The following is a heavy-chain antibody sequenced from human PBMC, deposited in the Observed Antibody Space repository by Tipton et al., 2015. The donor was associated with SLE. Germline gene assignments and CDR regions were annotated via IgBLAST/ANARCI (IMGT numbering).Heavy chain of an antibody. Sequence: SGFSFSRNGMHWVRQAAGKGLEWVAFIYYDGSNTYYADSVKGRFTISRDNSKNTLYLQLNRLRAEDTAVYFCAKDLYSGNYYDAFDIWDQGTMVTVSS. V-gene: IGHV3-30*02. CDR3: AKDLYSGNYYDAFDI. CDR1: GFSFSRNG. J-gene: IGHJ3*02. CDR2: IYYDGSNT. D-gene: IGHD1-26*01.